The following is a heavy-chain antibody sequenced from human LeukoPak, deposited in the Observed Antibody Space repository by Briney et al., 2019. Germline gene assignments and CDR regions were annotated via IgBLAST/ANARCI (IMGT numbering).Heavy chain of an antibody. J-gene: IGHJ4*03. V-gene: IGHV1-46*01. D-gene: IGHD2-21*02. CDR1: GHTSTNYG. Sequence: ASVKVSCKASGHTSTNYGISWVRQAPGQGLEWMGIINPSGGSTSYAQKFQGRVTMTRDTSTSTVYMELSSLRSEDTAVYYCARDRVVVTAPETDAFDYWGQGTMVTVSS. CDR3: ARDRVVVTAPETDAFDY. CDR2: INPSGGST.